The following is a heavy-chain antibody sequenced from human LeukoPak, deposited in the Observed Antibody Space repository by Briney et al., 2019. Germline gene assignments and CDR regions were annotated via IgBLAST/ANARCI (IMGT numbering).Heavy chain of an antibody. Sequence: SQTLSLTCVISGDGVSSNTAAWNWIRQSPSRGLEWLGRTYYRSKWFNDYAVSVTGRITINPDTSKNQFSLQLNSVTPEDTAVYYCARSYDSSGYAFDIWGQGTMVTVSS. CDR3: ARSYDSSGYAFDI. CDR1: GDGVSSNTAA. V-gene: IGHV6-1*01. J-gene: IGHJ3*02. D-gene: IGHD3-22*01. CDR2: TYYRSKWFN.